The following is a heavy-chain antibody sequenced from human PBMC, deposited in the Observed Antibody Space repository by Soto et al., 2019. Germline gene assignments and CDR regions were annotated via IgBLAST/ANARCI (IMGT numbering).Heavy chain of an antibody. V-gene: IGHV1-18*01. CDR2: ISGYNGET. CDR3: ARGNVQLPVSWFDP. Sequence: ASVKVSCKASGYIFSMYGITWVRQAPGQGLEWMGWISGYNGETNYAEKFQGRVTMTTDTSASTAYMELRSLRSDDTAVYYCARGNVQLPVSWFDPWGQGTLVTVSS. D-gene: IGHD1-1*01. CDR1: GYIFSMYG. J-gene: IGHJ5*02.